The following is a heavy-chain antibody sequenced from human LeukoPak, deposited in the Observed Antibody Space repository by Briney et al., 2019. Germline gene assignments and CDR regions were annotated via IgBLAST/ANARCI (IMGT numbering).Heavy chain of an antibody. J-gene: IGHJ4*02. CDR1: GFTFSSYS. V-gene: IGHV3-64*01. CDR3: AKDYDFWSGYPDY. D-gene: IGHD3-3*01. Sequence: GGSLRLSCAASGFTFSSYSMDWVRQPPGKGLEYVSAISNNGDSTHYANSVKGRFTISRDNSKNTLYLQMNSLRAEDTAVYYCAKDYDFWSGYPDYWGQGTLVTVSS. CDR2: ISNNGDST.